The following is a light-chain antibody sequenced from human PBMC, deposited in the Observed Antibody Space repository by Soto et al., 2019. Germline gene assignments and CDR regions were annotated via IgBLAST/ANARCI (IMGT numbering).Light chain of an antibody. V-gene: IGLV2-14*01. J-gene: IGLJ2*01. CDR1: RRDVGGYNY. CDR2: EVS. Sequence: QSVLTQPASVSGSPGQSIPLACTGTRRDVGGYNYVSWYQQQPGKAPKLMIYEVSNRPSGVSNRVSGSKSGNTASLTISGLQAEYEADYYCSSYTSSSTVVFGGGTKLTAL. CDR3: SSYTSSSTVV.